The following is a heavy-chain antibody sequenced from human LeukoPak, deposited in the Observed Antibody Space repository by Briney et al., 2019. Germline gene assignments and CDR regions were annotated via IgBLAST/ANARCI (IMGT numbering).Heavy chain of an antibody. J-gene: IGHJ3*02. V-gene: IGHV3-74*01. D-gene: IGHD6-19*01. CDR2: INSDGSST. CDR3: ARDQWPNDAFDI. CDR1: GFSFRSYS. Sequence: GGSLRLSCAASGFSFRSYSMSWVRQAPGKGLVWVSRINSDGSSTTYAESVKGRFTISRDNAKNTLYLQMNSLRAEDTAVYYCARDQWPNDAFDIWGQGTMVTVSS.